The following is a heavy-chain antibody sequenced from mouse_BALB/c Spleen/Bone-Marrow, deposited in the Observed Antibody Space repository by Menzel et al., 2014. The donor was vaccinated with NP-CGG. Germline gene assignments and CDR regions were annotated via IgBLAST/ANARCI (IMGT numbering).Heavy chain of an antibody. CDR1: GYTFTGYA. D-gene: IGHD1-2*01. Sequence: QVQLQQSGPELVRPGVSVKISCKGFGYTFTGYAIHWVKQSHAKTLEWIGVISSYSGNTNCNQKFKGRATMTVDKSSSTAYMELARLTSEDSAIYYCASTAGTQYDYFAYWGQGTTLTVSS. CDR3: ASTAGTQYDYFAY. J-gene: IGHJ2*01. V-gene: IGHV1-67*01. CDR2: ISSYSGNT.